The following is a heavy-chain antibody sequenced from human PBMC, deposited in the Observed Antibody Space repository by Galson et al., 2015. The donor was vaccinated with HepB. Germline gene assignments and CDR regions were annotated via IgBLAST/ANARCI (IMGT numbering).Heavy chain of an antibody. D-gene: IGHD1-26*01. V-gene: IGHV1-69*04. Sequence: SVKVSCKASGGTFSSYAISWVRQAPGQGLEWMGRIIPILGIANYAQKFQGRVTITADKSTSTAYMELSSPRSEDTAVYYCARGDSGSYYSDYWGQGTLVTVSS. CDR3: ARGDSGSYYSDY. CDR1: GGTFSSYA. J-gene: IGHJ4*02. CDR2: IIPILGIA.